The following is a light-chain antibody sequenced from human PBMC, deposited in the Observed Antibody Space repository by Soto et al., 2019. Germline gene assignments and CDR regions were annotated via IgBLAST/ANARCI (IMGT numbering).Light chain of an antibody. Sequence: QSVLTQPPSVSGAPGQRVTISCTGSSSNIGAGYDVHWYQQHPGTAPKLIIYGDSNRPSGVPDRFSGSKSGTSASLAISGLQAEDEADYYCKSYDSSMSGVFGGGTKLTVL. CDR2: GDS. V-gene: IGLV1-40*01. CDR1: SSNIGAGYD. J-gene: IGLJ2*01. CDR3: KSYDSSMSGV.